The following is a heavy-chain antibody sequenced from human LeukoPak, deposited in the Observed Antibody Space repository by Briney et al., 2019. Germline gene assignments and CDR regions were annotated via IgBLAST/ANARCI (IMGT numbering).Heavy chain of an antibody. CDR3: ARAHNWKYGTFDY. CDR1: GFPLSSYA. D-gene: IGHD1-7*01. CDR2: TSSSDAGT. Sequence: GGSLRLSCAASGFPLSSYAMSWVRQAPGKGLEWVSATSSSDAGTYYADSVRGRFTISRDNAKNSLYLQMNSLRVEDTAVYYCARAHNWKYGTFDYWGQGTLVTVSS. V-gene: IGHV3-23*01. J-gene: IGHJ4*02.